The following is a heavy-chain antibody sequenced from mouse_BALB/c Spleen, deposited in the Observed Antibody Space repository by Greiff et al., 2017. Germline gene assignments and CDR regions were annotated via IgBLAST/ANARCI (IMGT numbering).Heavy chain of an antibody. D-gene: IGHD2-1*01. J-gene: IGHJ3*01. V-gene: IGHV3-2*02. Sequence: DVQLQESGPGLVKPSQSLSLTCTVTGYSITGYYAWNWIRPSPENKLGWMGYISYSGSTSYNPSLKSRISITRNTSKNQFFLQLNSETTEDSATDYCAIVYGNYSFAYWGQGTLVTVSA. CDR3: AIVYGNYSFAY. CDR2: ISYSGST. CDR1: GYSITGYYA.